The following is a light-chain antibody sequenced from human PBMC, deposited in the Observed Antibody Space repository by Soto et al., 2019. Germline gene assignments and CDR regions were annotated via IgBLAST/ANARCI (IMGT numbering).Light chain of an antibody. Sequence: DIVLTQSAASLCVSPGERVTLXCRASQNIHSFLIWYQQMPGQAPRLLIYGASNRDTGITEMFSGSGYGKDFNITISRLEPEDLAVYDCQQYGSSGTFGQGTKVDIK. J-gene: IGKJ1*01. CDR1: QNIHSF. CDR3: QQYGSSGT. CDR2: GAS. V-gene: IGKV3-20*01.